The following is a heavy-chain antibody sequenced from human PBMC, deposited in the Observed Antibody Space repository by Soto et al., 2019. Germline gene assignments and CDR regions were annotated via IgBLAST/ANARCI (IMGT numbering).Heavy chain of an antibody. J-gene: IGHJ6*02. D-gene: IGHD3-3*01. CDR2: IHTTGRT. V-gene: IGHV4-4*07. CDR3: ARDVDYDFWSGHVSDGLDF. CDR1: GGSIDNYY. Sequence: QVQLHESGPGLVKPSETLSLMCVVTGGSIDNYYWTWIRQPAGKGLEWIGRIHTTGRTSYNPSLMNLATWTQHIFKNHSSPSLTSVTAADSAVYYCARDVDYDFWSGHVSDGLDFWGQGTTVTVTS.